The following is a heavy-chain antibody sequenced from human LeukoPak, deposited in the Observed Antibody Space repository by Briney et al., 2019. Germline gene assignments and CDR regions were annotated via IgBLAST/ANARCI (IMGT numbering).Heavy chain of an antibody. CDR1: GFTFSSYS. D-gene: IGHD3-3*01. CDR2: ISSSSSTI. V-gene: IGHV3-48*04. Sequence: AGGSVSFSCAASGFTFSSYSRNWLRQAPGQGLVGGSYISSSSSTIYYADSVKGRFTISRDNAKNSLYLQMNSLRAEDTAVYYCARDEVRFLEWLSHPFGYMDVWGKGTTVTVSS. CDR3: ARDEVRFLEWLSHPFGYMDV. J-gene: IGHJ6*03.